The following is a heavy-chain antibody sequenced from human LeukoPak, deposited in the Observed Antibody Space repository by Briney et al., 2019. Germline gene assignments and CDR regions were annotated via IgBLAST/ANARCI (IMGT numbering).Heavy chain of an antibody. CDR2: IYHSGSN. CDR1: GGSFSSSNW. Sequence: SGTLSLTCAVSGGSFSSSNWWCLLRQPPGKGLEWIGEIYHSGSNNYNPALKCRVTISVDKSKNESSPKLSSVTAAASAVYSCATTFLYTSGCSSGWFDPWGQGTLITVTA. J-gene: IGHJ5*02. D-gene: IGHD6-25*01. V-gene: IGHV4-4*02. CDR3: ATTFLYTSGCSSGWFDP.